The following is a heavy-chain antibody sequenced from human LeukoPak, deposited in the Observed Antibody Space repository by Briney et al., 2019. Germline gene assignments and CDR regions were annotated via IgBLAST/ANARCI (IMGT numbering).Heavy chain of an antibody. J-gene: IGHJ3*02. CDR3: ARDEGSGSGWFHAFDI. Sequence: PGGSLRLSCAASGFTFSSYSMNWVRQAPGKGLEWVSSISSSSSYIYYADSVKGRFTISRDNAKNSLYLQMNSLRAEDTAVYYCARDEGSGSGWFHAFDIWGQGTMVTVSS. D-gene: IGHD6-19*01. CDR1: GFTFSSYS. V-gene: IGHV3-21*01. CDR2: ISSSSSYI.